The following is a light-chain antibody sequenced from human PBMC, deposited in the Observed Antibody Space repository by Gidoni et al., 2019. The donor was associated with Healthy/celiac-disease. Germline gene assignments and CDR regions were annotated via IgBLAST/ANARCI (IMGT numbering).Light chain of an antibody. CDR2: GAS. V-gene: IGKV3-15*01. Sequence: EILMTPSPATLSVSPGERATLSCRASQSVSSNLAWYQQKPGQAPRLLIYGASTRATGIPARFSGSGSGTEFTLTISSLQSEDLAVYYCQQYNNWTRKLXQXTKVEIK. CDR3: QQYNNWTRK. J-gene: IGKJ1*01. CDR1: QSVSSN.